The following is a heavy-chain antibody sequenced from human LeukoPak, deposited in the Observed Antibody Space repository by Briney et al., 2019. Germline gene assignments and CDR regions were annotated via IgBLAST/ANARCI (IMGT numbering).Heavy chain of an antibody. V-gene: IGHV3-9*01. J-gene: IGHJ6*02. Sequence: HGRSLRLSCAASGFTFDDYAMHWVRQAPGKGLEWVSGISWNSGSIGYADSVKGRFTISRDNAKNSLYLQMNSLRAEDTALYYCAKGYYYYGMDVWGQGTTVTVSS. CDR1: GFTFDDYA. CDR2: ISWNSGSI. CDR3: AKGYYYYGMDV.